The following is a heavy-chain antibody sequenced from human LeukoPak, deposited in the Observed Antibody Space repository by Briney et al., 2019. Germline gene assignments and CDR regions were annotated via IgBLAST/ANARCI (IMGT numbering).Heavy chain of an antibody. CDR3: ATDPRSSSYTSYYYYYGMDV. CDR1: GGTFSSYA. J-gene: IGHJ6*02. CDR2: IIPILGIA. D-gene: IGHD6-6*01. Sequence: ASVKVSCKASGGTFSSYAISWVRQAPGQGLEWMGRIIPILGIANYAQKFQGRVTMTEDTSTDTAYMELSSLRSEDTAVYYCATDPRSSSYTSYYYYYGMDVWGQGTTVTVSS. V-gene: IGHV1-69*04.